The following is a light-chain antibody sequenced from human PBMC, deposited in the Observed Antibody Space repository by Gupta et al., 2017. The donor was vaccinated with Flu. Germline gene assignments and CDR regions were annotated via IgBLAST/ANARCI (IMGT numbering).Light chain of an antibody. CDR3: VVYMGSRSVV. J-gene: IGLJ2*01. V-gene: IGLV8-61*01. Sequence: TVPITCGLTAGSVSSSFYPSWYQQTPGPAPITRSDSTNTRSSGVPDRCVGTILGTNAVTNSTRDQADDEAYYSCVVYMGSRSVVFGGGTKLTVL. CDR1: AGSVSSSFY. CDR2: STN.